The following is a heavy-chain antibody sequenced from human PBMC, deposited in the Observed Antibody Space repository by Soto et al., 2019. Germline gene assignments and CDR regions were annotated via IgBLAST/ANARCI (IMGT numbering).Heavy chain of an antibody. V-gene: IGHV3-23*01. CDR1: GFIFTNYA. CDR3: VGEGRGSFDF. Sequence: SLRLSCAASGFIFTNYAMNWVRQAPGKGLEWVSVIGGRGNSAYYADSVQGRFTISRDNSKNTLSLQMSSLTADDTAIYYCVGEGRGSFDFWGRGTMVTVSS. J-gene: IGHJ3*01. D-gene: IGHD5-12*01. CDR2: IGGRGNSA.